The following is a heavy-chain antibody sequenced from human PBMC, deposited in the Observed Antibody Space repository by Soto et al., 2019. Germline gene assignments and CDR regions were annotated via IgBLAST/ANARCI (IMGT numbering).Heavy chain of an antibody. CDR2: ISSSSSYI. CDR1: GFTFSSFS. Sequence: GGSLRLSCAASGFTFSSFSMNWVRQAPGEGLEWVSSISSSSSYIYYADSVKGRFTISRDNAKNSLYLQMNSLRAEDTAVYYCARDDYYDSSGYANDAFDIWGQGTMVTVSS. D-gene: IGHD3-22*01. V-gene: IGHV3-21*01. CDR3: ARDDYYDSSGYANDAFDI. J-gene: IGHJ3*02.